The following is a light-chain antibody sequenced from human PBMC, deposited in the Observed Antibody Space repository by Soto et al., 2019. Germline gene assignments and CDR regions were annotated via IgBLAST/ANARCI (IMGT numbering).Light chain of an antibody. CDR3: QQYSSSRT. Sequence: DIVLTQSPATLSLSPGERATLSCRASQSVSSYLAWYQQKPGQAPRLLIYGASNRATGIPVRFSGSGSGTDFTLTISRLEPEDFAVYYCQQYSSSRTFGQGTKVDIK. CDR1: QSVSSY. V-gene: IGKV3-20*01. CDR2: GAS. J-gene: IGKJ1*01.